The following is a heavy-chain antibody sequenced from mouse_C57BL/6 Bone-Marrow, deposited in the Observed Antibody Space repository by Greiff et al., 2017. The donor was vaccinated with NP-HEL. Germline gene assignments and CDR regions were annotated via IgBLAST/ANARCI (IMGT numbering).Heavy chain of an antibody. V-gene: IGHV1-82*01. CDR2: IYPGDGDT. Sequence: VQLQQSGPELVKPGASVKISCKASGYAFSSSWMNWVKQRPGKGLEWIGRIYPGDGDTNYNGKFKGKATLTADKSSSTAYMQLSSLTSEDSAVYFCARDGDAPLGYWGQGTTLTVSS. J-gene: IGHJ2*01. CDR3: ARDGDAPLGY. CDR1: GYAFSSSW. D-gene: IGHD3-3*01.